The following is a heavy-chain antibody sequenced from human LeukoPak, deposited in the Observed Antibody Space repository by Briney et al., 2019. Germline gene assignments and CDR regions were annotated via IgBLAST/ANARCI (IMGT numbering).Heavy chain of an antibody. J-gene: IGHJ4*02. CDR3: ASQRGATPLFDY. D-gene: IGHD1-26*01. CDR2: ISAYNGNT. Sequence: ASVKVSCKASGYTFTSYDINWVRQATGQGLEWMGWISAYNGNTNYAQKLQGRVTMTTDTSTSTAYMELRSLRSDDTAVYYCASQRGATPLFDYWGQGTLVTVSS. CDR1: GYTFTSYD. V-gene: IGHV1-18*01.